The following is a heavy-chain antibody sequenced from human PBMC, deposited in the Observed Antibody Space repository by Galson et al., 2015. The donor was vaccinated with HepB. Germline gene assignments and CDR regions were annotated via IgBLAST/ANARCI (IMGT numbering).Heavy chain of an antibody. CDR2: IRSKANSYAT. V-gene: IGHV3-73*01. J-gene: IGHJ3*02. D-gene: IGHD5-12*01. CDR1: GFTFSGSA. CDR3: TRLRSGYDYLDAFDI. Sequence: SLRLSCAASGFTFSGSAMHWVRQASGKGLEWVGRIRSKANSYATAYAASVKGRFTISRDDSKNTAYLQMNSLETEDTAVYYCTRLRSGYDYLDAFDIWGQGTMVTVSS.